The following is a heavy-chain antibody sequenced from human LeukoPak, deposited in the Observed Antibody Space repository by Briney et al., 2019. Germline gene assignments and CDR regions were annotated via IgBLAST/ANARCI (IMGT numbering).Heavy chain of an antibody. CDR1: GYPFTTYG. V-gene: IGHV1-18*01. J-gene: IGHJ5*02. CDR2: ISANNGNT. CDR3: ARTVGDRADP. D-gene: IGHD2-21*01. Sequence: ASVQLSCKASGYPFTTYGFIWVRQAPGLVLEWMGWISANNGNTKYGQKFQGTVTMTTDTTTEIAYMELSSLRFDDTAIYYCARTVGDRADPRGKGSLVTVSS.